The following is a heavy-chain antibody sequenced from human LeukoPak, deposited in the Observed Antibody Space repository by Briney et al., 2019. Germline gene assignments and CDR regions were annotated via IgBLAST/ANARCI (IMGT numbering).Heavy chain of an antibody. CDR1: GGTFSSYA. CDR3: ARRGGETYCGGDCYRGPYYYYYYMDV. CDR2: IIPIFGTA. V-gene: IGHV1-69*06. D-gene: IGHD2-21*02. Sequence: SVKVSCKASGGTFSSYAISWVRQAPGQGLEWMGGIIPIFGTANYAQKFQGRVTITADKSTSTAYMELSSLRSEDTAVYYCARRGGETYCGGDCYRGPYYYYYYMDVWGKGTTVTVSS. J-gene: IGHJ6*03.